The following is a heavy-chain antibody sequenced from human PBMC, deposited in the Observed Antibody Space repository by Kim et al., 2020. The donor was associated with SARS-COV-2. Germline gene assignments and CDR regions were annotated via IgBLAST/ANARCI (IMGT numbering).Heavy chain of an antibody. CDR3: ARVPISRWNYGMDV. D-gene: IGHD1-1*01. CDR1: GFTVSSNY. J-gene: IGHJ6*02. CDR2: IYSGGST. Sequence: GGSLRLSCAASGFTVSSNYMSWVRQAPGKGLEWVSVIYSGGSTYYADSVKGRFTISRHNSKNTLYLQMNSLRAEDTAVYYCARVPISRWNYGMDVWGQGTTVTVSS. V-gene: IGHV3-53*04.